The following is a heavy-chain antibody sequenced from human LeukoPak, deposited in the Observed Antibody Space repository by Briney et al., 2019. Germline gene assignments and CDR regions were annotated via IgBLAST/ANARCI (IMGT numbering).Heavy chain of an antibody. V-gene: IGHV4-34*01. CDR3: ARRVGGFIRKGDSNHNCNCFNP. Sequence: SETLSLTCAVYGGSFSGYYWSWIRQPPGKGLEWIGEINHSGSTNYNPSLKSRVTISVDTSKNQFSLKLSSVTAADTAVYYCARRVGGFIRKGDSNHNCNCFNPWGRGP. J-gene: IGHJ5*02. CDR1: GGSFSGYY. CDR2: INHSGST. D-gene: IGHD3-16*01.